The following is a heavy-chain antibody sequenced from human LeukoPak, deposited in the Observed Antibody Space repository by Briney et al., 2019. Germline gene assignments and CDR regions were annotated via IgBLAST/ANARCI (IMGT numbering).Heavy chain of an antibody. Sequence: ASVKVSCKASGYTFSDYYMHWVRQAPGQGLEWMGWINPNGGGTSYAQKFQGRVTMTWDTSISTAYMELSRLRSDGTAVYYCARDQENNWFDPWGQGTLVTVSS. J-gene: IGHJ5*02. CDR2: INPNGGGT. D-gene: IGHD5-24*01. CDR3: ARDQENNWFDP. V-gene: IGHV1-2*02. CDR1: GYTFSDYY.